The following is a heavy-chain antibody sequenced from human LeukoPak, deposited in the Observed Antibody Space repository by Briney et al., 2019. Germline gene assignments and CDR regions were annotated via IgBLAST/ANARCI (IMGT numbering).Heavy chain of an antibody. J-gene: IGHJ4*02. D-gene: IGHD5-24*01. CDR3: ARVRDGYKHFDS. V-gene: IGHV3-7*01. Sequence: GGSLRLSCAASGFTFSSFWMSWVRQAPGKGLEWVANIKQDGSEKYYVDSVKGRFTISRDNAKKSLSLQMNSLRAEDTAVYYCARVRDGYKHFDSWGQGTLVTVSS. CDR2: IKQDGSEK. CDR1: GFTFSSFW.